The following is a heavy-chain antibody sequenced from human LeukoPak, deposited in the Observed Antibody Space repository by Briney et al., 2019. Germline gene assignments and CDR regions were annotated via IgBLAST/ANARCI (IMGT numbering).Heavy chain of an antibody. D-gene: IGHD2/OR15-2a*01. CDR2: ISSDATTT. CDR3: ARGGSVIVSDPIRGFDN. V-gene: IGHV3-74*01. J-gene: IGHJ4*02. Sequence: PGGSLRLSCSASGFSLSNYWMHWLRQAPGKGLVWVSRISSDATTTNYADSVKGRFAIFRDNAKNTLYLQMNSLKAEDTAAYFCARGGSVIVSDPIRGFDNWGQGTLVTVSS. CDR1: GFSLSNYW.